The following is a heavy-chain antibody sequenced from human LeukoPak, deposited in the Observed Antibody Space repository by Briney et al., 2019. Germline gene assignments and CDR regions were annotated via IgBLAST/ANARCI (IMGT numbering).Heavy chain of an antibody. CDR2: INHSGST. D-gene: IGHD3-22*01. Sequence: PSETLSLICAVYGGSFSGYYWSWIRQPPGKGPEWIGEINHSGSTNYNPSLKSRVTISVDTSKNQFSLKLSSVTAADTAVYYCARIKRITMIVVVRKAFDIWGQGTMVTVSS. CDR1: GGSFSGYY. V-gene: IGHV4-34*01. J-gene: IGHJ3*02. CDR3: ARIKRITMIVVVRKAFDI.